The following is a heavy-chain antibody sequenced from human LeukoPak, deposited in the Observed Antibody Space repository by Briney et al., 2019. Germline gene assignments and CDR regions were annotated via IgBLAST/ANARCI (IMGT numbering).Heavy chain of an antibody. V-gene: IGHV1-69*05. J-gene: IGHJ6*03. Sequence: SVKVSRKASGGTFSSYAISWVRQAPGQGLEWMGGIIPIFGTANYAQKFQGRVTITTDESTSTAYMELSSLRSEDTAVYYCARAQYCSSTSCYTDQYYYYYMDVWGKGTTVTVSS. CDR3: ARAQYCSSTSCYTDQYYYYYMDV. CDR1: GGTFSSYA. CDR2: IIPIFGTA. D-gene: IGHD2-2*02.